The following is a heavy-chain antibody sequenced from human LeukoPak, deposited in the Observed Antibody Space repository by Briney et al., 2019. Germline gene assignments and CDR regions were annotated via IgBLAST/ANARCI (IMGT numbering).Heavy chain of an antibody. J-gene: IGHJ3*02. CDR1: GYTFTSYY. CDR2: INPSGGST. CDR3: ARDTYCSGGSCPNDAFDI. V-gene: IGHV1-46*01. Sequence: GASVKVSCKASGYTFTSYYMHWVRQAPGQGLEWMGIINPSGGSTSYAQKFQGRVTMTGDTSTSTVYMELSSLRSEDTAVYYCARDTYCSGGSCPNDAFDIWGQGTMVTVSS. D-gene: IGHD2-15*01.